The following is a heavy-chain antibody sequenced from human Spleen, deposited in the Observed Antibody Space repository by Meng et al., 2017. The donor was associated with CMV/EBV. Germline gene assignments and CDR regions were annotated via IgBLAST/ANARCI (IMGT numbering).Heavy chain of an antibody. Sequence: VSGGSISNSNWWSWVRQPPGKGLEWIGEIYRSGDTNYNPSLKSRVTISIDKSKNQLSLKLSSVTAADTALYYCARAALQRGAPFDFWGQGTLVTVSS. CDR1: GGSISNSNW. CDR3: ARAALQRGAPFDF. V-gene: IGHV4-4*02. D-gene: IGHD2-15*01. CDR2: IYRSGDT. J-gene: IGHJ4*02.